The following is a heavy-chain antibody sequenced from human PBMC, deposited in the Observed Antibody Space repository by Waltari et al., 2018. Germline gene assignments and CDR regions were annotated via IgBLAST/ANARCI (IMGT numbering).Heavy chain of an antibody. V-gene: IGHV4-38-2*01. D-gene: IGHD3-22*01. CDR1: GYSISSGYY. CDR2: IVHSGGT. CDR3: ARNYYDSSGYNAFDI. Sequence: QVQLQESGPGLVKPSETLSLTCAVSGYSISSGYYWGWIRQPPGKGLEWIGSIVHSGGTYYNPSLKSRVTISVDTSKIQFSLKLSSVTAADTAVYYCARNYYDSSGYNAFDIWGQGTMVTVSS. J-gene: IGHJ3*02.